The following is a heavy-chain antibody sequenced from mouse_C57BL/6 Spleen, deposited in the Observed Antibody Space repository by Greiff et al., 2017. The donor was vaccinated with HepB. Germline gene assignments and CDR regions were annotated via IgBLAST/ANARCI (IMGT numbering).Heavy chain of an antibody. J-gene: IGHJ2*01. Sequence: VQRVESGPELVKPGASVKISCKASGYAFSSSWMNWVKQRPGKGLEWIGRIYPGDGDTNYNGKFKGKATLTADKSSSTAYMQLSSLTSEDSAVYFCANSYGYDYYFDYWGQGTTLTVSS. CDR2: IYPGDGDT. V-gene: IGHV1-82*01. CDR1: GYAFSSSW. CDR3: ANSYGYDYYFDY. D-gene: IGHD2-2*01.